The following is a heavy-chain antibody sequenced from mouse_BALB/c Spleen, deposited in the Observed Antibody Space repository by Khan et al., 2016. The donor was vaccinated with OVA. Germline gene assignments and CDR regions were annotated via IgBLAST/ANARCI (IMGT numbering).Heavy chain of an antibody. CDR2: LWSGGST. CDR1: GFSLTSYG. V-gene: IGHV2-2*02. Sequence: VKLLESGPGLVQPSQSLSITCTVSGFSLTSYGVHRVRQSPGKGLEWLGVLWSGGSTDYNAAFISRLSISKDNSKSQVFFKMNSLQANDTAIYYCARIFIGTTDYAMDYWGQGTSVTVAS. J-gene: IGHJ4*01. D-gene: IGHD2-14*01. CDR3: ARIFIGTTDYAMDY.